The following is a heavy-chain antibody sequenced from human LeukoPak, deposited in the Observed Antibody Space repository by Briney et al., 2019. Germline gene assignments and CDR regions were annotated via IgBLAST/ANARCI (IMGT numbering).Heavy chain of an antibody. J-gene: IGHJ3*02. CDR3: ARRHLNWNDAPDAFDI. Sequence: SETLSLTCTVSGGSISSYYWSWLRQPPGKGLEWIGYIYYSGSTNYNPSLKSRVTISVDTSKNQFSLKPSSVTAADTAVYYCARRHLNWNDAPDAFDIWGQGTMVTVSS. V-gene: IGHV4-59*01. CDR1: GGSISSYY. D-gene: IGHD1-1*01. CDR2: IYYSGST.